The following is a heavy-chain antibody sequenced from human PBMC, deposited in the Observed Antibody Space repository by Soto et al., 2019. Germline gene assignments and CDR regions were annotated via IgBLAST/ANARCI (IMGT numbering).Heavy chain of an antibody. V-gene: IGHV3-53*01. CDR1: GFTVSSNY. CDR3: ARDRVESGYPEYFQH. CDR2: IYSGGST. J-gene: IGHJ1*01. D-gene: IGHD3-22*01. Sequence: EVQLVESGGGLIQPGGSLRLSCAASGFTVSSNYMSWVRQAPGKGLEWVSVIYSGGSTYYADSVKGRFTISRDNSKNTLYLQMKSLRAEDTAVYYCARDRVESGYPEYFQHWCQGTLVTVSS.